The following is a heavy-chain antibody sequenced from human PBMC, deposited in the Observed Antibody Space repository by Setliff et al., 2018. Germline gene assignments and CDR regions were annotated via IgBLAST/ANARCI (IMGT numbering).Heavy chain of an antibody. CDR1: GGSFRGFY. Sequence: KTSETLSLTCAVYGGSFRGFYWTWIRQPPGKGLEWIGEINHSGSSVYNPSLESRVSISVDTSKNQISLNLNSVTVADTAVYYCARQIRPGIALTGGLDYWGQGALVTVS. CDR3: ARQIRPGIALTGGLDY. V-gene: IGHV4-34*01. CDR2: INHSGSS. D-gene: IGHD2-8*02. J-gene: IGHJ4*02.